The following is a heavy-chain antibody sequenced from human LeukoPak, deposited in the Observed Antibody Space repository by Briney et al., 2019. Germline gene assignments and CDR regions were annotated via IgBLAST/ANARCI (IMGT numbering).Heavy chain of an antibody. J-gene: IGHJ3*02. CDR3: ARDRKSSGYYHDAFDI. CDR2: ISSSSSYI. CDR1: GFTFSSYS. Sequence: PGGSLRLSCAASGFTFSSYSMNWVRQAPGKGLEWVSSISSSSSYIYYADSVKGRSTISRDNAKNSLYLQMNSLRAEDTAVYYCARDRKSSGYYHDAFDIWGQGTMVTVSS. V-gene: IGHV3-21*01. D-gene: IGHD3-22*01.